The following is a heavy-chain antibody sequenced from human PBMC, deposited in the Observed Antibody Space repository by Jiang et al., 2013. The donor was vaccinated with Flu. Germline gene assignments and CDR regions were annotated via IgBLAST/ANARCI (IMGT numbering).Heavy chain of an antibody. CDR2: IVDSSINT. CDR1: GFTFSTHD. V-gene: IGHV3-23*04. Sequence: QLVESGGGLVQPGGSLRLSCAASGFTFSTHDMSWVRQAPGKGLEWISGIVDSSINTYYADSVKGRFTISRDNSKNTLYLQMNSLRAEDTALYYCAKDPIVVVAKGSGWFDPWGQGTLVTVSS. J-gene: IGHJ5*02. CDR3: AKDPIVVVAKGSGWFDP. D-gene: IGHD3-22*01.